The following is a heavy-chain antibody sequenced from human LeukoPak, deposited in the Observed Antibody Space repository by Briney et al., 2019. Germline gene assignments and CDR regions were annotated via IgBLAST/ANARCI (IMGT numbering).Heavy chain of an antibody. CDR2: IHTSGST. CDR3: ARAGDYGDYVGWFDP. Sequence: NPSETLSLTCTVSGGSISSYYWSWIRQPAGKGLEWIGRIHTSGSTNYNPPLESRVTMSVDTSKKQFSLKLTSVTAADTAVYYCARAGDYGDYVGWFDPWGQGTLVTVSS. CDR1: GGSISSYY. D-gene: IGHD4-17*01. V-gene: IGHV4-4*07. J-gene: IGHJ5*02.